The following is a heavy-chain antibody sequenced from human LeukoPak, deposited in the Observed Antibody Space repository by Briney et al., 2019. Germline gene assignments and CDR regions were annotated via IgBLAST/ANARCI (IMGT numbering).Heavy chain of an antibody. J-gene: IGHJ3*02. CDR3: ARDSFSADAFDI. CDR1: GYSISSGYY. CDR2: IYHSGST. Sequence: KPSETLSLTCAVSGYSISSGYYWGWIRQPPGKGLEWIGSIYHSGSTYYNPSLKSRVTISVDTSKNQFSLKLSSVTAADTAVYYCARDSFSADAFDIWGQGTMVTVSS. V-gene: IGHV4-38-2*02. D-gene: IGHD2/OR15-2a*01.